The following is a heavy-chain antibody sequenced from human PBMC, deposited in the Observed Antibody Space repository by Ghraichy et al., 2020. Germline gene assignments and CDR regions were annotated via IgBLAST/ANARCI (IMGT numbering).Heavy chain of an antibody. D-gene: IGHD3-9*01. J-gene: IGHJ4*02. CDR1: GFTVSSNY. V-gene: IGHV3-53*01. CDR3: ASQYYDILTGYYNDDY. Sequence: GGSLRLSCAASGFTVSSNYMSWVRQAPGKGLEWVSVIYSGGSTYYADSVKGRFTISRDNSKNTLYLQMNSLRAEDTAVYYCASQYYDILTGYYNDDYWGQGTLVTVSS. CDR2: IYSGGST.